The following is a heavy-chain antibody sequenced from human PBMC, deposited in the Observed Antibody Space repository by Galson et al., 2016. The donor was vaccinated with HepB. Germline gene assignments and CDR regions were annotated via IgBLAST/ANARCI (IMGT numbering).Heavy chain of an antibody. Sequence: SVKVSCKASGGTFRSYAISWVRQAPGQGLEWMGGIIPIIGTPNYAQKFQGRVTITADESTSTAYMELSSLRSEDTAMYYCARGADWGGVYWGQGTLVTVSS. V-gene: IGHV1-69*13. D-gene: IGHD3-16*01. CDR2: IIPIIGTP. CDR1: GGTFRSYA. CDR3: ARGADWGGVY. J-gene: IGHJ4*02.